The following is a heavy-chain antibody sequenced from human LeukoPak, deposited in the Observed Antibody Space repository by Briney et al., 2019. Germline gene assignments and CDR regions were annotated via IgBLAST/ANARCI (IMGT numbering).Heavy chain of an antibody. Sequence: GGSLRLSCAASGFTFSSYGMHWVRQAPGKGLEWVAFIRYDGSNKYYADSVKGRFTISRDNSKNTLYLQMNSLRAEDTAVYYCAKARSPSYYYYGMDVWGQGTTVTVSS. CDR1: GFTFSSYG. CDR2: IRYDGSNK. CDR3: AKARSPSYYYYGMDV. J-gene: IGHJ6*02. V-gene: IGHV3-30*02.